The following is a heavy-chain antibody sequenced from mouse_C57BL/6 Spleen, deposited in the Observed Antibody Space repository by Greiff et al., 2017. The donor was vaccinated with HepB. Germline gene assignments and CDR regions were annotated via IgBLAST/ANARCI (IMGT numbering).Heavy chain of an antibody. CDR2: ISSGGDYI. Sequence: EVKLVESGEGLVKPGGSLKLSCAASGFTFGSYAMSWVRQTPEKRLEWVAYISSGGDYIYYADTVKGRFTISRDNARNTLYLQMSSLKSEDTAMYYCTREYYGREGYAMDYWGQGTSVTVSS. D-gene: IGHD1-1*01. CDR1: GFTFGSYA. J-gene: IGHJ4*01. V-gene: IGHV5-9-1*02. CDR3: TREYYGREGYAMDY.